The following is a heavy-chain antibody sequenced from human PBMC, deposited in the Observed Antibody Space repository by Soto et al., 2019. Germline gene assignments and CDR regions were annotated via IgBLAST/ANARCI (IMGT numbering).Heavy chain of an antibody. D-gene: IGHD4-4*01. J-gene: IGHJ6*02. CDR3: ASKRSTTVTTMANYYYYGMDV. CDR2: IIPIFGTA. Sequence: SVKVSCKASGGTFSSYAISWVRQAPGQGLEWMGGIIPIFGTANYAQKFQGRVTITADESTSTAYMELSSLRSEDTAVYYCASKRSTTVTTMANYYYYGMDVWGQGTTVTVSS. CDR1: GGTFSSYA. V-gene: IGHV1-69*13.